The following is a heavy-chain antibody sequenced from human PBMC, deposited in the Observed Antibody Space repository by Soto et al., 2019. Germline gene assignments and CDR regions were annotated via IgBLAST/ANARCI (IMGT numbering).Heavy chain of an antibody. J-gene: IGHJ4*02. D-gene: IGHD6-19*01. CDR1: GYTFTGYY. V-gene: IGHV1-2*02. CDR2: ISPKSGGT. Sequence: ASVKVSCKASGYTFTGYYMHWVRQAPGQGFEWMGRISPKSGGTNYAQKFEGRATMTWDTSLKTAYMELSSLISEDTAVYYCARTPGYISDWYHFDLWGQGTLVTVSS. CDR3: ARTPGYISDWYHFDL.